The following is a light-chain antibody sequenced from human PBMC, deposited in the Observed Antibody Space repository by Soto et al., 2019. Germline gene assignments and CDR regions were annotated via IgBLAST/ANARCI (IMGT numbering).Light chain of an antibody. CDR3: QQYYNWPLN. CDR1: ESTRHSF. Sequence: VWTQSPGPLSISPGERATRSCRAIESTRHSFLNWYQQRPGQAPRLLIYGASSMATGTPDRFSGSGSGTDFTLTISSRQSEDFEVYYCQQYYNWPLNFGQVTRLEIK. J-gene: IGKJ5*01. V-gene: IGKV3-20*01. CDR2: GAS.